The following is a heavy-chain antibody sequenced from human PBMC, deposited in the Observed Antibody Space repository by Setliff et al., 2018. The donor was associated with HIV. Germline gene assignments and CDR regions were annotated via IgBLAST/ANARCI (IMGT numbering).Heavy chain of an antibody. D-gene: IGHD6-19*01. CDR2: INHSGST. CDR3: ARGKGSGWLTYYYMDV. CDR1: GGSFSGYY. J-gene: IGHJ6*03. Sequence: SETLSLTCAVYGGSFSGYYWSWIRQPPGKGLEWIGEINHSGSTNYNPSLKSRVTISVDTSKNQFSLKLSSVTAADTAVYYCARGKGSGWLTYYYMDVWGKGTTVTVSS. V-gene: IGHV4-34*01.